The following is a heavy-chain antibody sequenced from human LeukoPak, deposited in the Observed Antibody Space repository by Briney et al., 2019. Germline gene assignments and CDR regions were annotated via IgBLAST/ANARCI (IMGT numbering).Heavy chain of an antibody. V-gene: IGHV3-7*01. CDR1: GFTFSRYW. J-gene: IGHJ4*02. CDR3: ARDVELF. CDR2: IKQDGSEK. Sequence: PGGSLRLSCAASGFTFSRYWMSWVRQAPGKGLEWVANIKQDGSEKYYVDSMKGRFTISRDNAKNSLYLQMNSLRAEDTAVYYCARDVELFWGQGTLVTVSS. D-gene: IGHD1-7*01.